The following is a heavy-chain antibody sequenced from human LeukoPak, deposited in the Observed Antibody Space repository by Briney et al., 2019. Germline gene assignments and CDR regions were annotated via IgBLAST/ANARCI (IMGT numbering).Heavy chain of an antibody. CDR2: INPNSGGT. CDR3: ARDLVGGSYGY. V-gene: IGHV1-2*02. Sequence: ASVKVSCKASGYTFTGYYMHWVRQAPGQGLEWMGWINPNSGGTNYAQKFQGRVTMTRDTSISTAYMELGRLRSDDTAAYYCARDLVGGSYGYWGQGTLVTVSS. D-gene: IGHD1-26*01. J-gene: IGHJ4*02. CDR1: GYTFTGYY.